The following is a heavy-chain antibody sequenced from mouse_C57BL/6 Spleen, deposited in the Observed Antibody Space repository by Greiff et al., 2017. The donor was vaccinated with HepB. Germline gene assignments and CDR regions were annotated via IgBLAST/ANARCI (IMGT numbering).Heavy chain of an antibody. D-gene: IGHD3-2*02. V-gene: IGHV1-64*01. CDR2: IHPNSGST. J-gene: IGHJ4*01. Sequence: QVQLQQPGAELVEPGASVKLSCKASGYTFTSYWMHWVKQRPGQGLEWIGMIHPNSGSTNYNEKFKSKATLTVDKSSSTAYMQLSSLTSEDSAVYYCARRDSSGYPSYAMDYWGQGTSVTVSS. CDR1: GYTFTSYW. CDR3: ARRDSSGYPSYAMDY.